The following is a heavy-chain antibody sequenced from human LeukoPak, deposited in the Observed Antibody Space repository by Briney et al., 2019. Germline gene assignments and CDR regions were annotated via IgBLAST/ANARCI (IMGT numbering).Heavy chain of an antibody. Sequence: ASVKVSCKASGYTFTGYYMHWVRQAPGQGLEWMEWINPNRGGTNYAQKFQGRVTMTRDTSISTAYMELSRLRSDDTAVYYCARDTAMVTYWFDPWGQGTLVTVSS. J-gene: IGHJ5*02. CDR2: INPNRGGT. CDR3: ARDTAMVTYWFDP. CDR1: GYTFTGYY. V-gene: IGHV1-2*02. D-gene: IGHD5-18*01.